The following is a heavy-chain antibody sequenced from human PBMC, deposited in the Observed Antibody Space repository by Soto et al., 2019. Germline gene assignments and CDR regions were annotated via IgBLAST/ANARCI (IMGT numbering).Heavy chain of an antibody. D-gene: IGHD2-15*01. CDR1: GFTFSNAW. J-gene: IGHJ6*02. CDR2: IKSKTDGGTT. V-gene: IGHV3-15*01. CDR3: TVSSDIVVVVAATPYYGMDV. Sequence: GGSLRLSCAASGFTFSNAWMSWVRQAPGKGLEWVGRIKSKTDGGTTDYAAPVKGRFTISRDDSKNTLYLQMNSLKTEDTAVYYCTVSSDIVVVVAATPYYGMDVWGQGTTVTV.